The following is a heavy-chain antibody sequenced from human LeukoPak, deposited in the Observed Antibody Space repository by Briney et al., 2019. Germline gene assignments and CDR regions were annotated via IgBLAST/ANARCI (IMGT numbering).Heavy chain of an antibody. Sequence: SETLSLTCTVSGGSISSYYWSWIRQPPGKGLEWIGSIYYSGSTYYNPSLKSRVTISVDTSKNQFSLKLSSVTAADTAVYYCVRTRPAAMYYFDCWGQGTLVTVSS. V-gene: IGHV4-39*07. J-gene: IGHJ4*02. CDR1: GGSISSYY. CDR3: VRTRPAAMYYFDC. CDR2: IYYSGST. D-gene: IGHD2-2*01.